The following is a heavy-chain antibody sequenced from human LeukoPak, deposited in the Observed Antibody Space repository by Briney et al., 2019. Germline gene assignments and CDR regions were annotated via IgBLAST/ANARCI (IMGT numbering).Heavy chain of an antibody. D-gene: IGHD2-15*01. J-gene: IGHJ6*03. V-gene: IGHV3-11*01. Sequence: GGSLRLSCAASGFTFSDYYMSWIRQAPGKGLEWVSYISSSGSTIYYADSVKGRFTISRDNAKNSLYLQMNSLRAEDTAVYYCARDITQYCSGGSCYSDYYYYMDVWGKGTTVTISS. CDR2: ISSSGSTI. CDR1: GFTFSDYY. CDR3: ARDITQYCSGGSCYSDYYYYMDV.